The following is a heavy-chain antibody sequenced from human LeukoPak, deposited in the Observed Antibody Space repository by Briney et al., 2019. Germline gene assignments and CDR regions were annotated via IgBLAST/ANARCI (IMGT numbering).Heavy chain of an antibody. D-gene: IGHD6-19*01. Sequence: SGGSLRLSCAASGFTFSSYAMSWVRQAPGKGLEWVSAVSGSGGNTSHADSVKGRFTISRDNSKNTLYLQRNSLRAEDTAVYYCAKDRSSGWYTTLDSWGQGALVTVPS. CDR1: GFTFSSYA. J-gene: IGHJ4*02. CDR2: VSGSGGNT. CDR3: AKDRSSGWYTTLDS. V-gene: IGHV3-23*01.